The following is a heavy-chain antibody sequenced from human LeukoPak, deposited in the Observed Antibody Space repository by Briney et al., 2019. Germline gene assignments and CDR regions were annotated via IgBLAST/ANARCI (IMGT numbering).Heavy chain of an antibody. J-gene: IGHJ5*02. Sequence: PGASVKVSCKASGYTFTGYYMHWVRQAPGQGLEWMGWINPNSGGTNYAQKFQGRVTMTRDTFISTAYMELSRLRSDDTAVYYCARGQKIAVAGTGWFDPWGQGTLVTVSS. V-gene: IGHV1-2*02. D-gene: IGHD6-19*01. CDR3: ARGQKIAVAGTGWFDP. CDR2: INPNSGGT. CDR1: GYTFTGYY.